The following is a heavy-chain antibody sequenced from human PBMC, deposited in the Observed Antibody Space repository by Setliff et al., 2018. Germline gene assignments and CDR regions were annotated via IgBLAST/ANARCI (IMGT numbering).Heavy chain of an antibody. Sequence: PSETLSLTCTVSGGSISSSSYYWGWIRQPPGKGLEWIGSTYYRGSTYYNPSLKSRVTISVDTSKNQFSLKLSSVTAADTAVYYRARLDGAGLWSHYYYYYMDVWGKGATVTVSS. CDR3: ARLDGAGLWSHYYYYYMDV. CDR1: GGSISSSSYY. D-gene: IGHD5-18*01. CDR2: TYYRGST. J-gene: IGHJ6*03. V-gene: IGHV4-39*01.